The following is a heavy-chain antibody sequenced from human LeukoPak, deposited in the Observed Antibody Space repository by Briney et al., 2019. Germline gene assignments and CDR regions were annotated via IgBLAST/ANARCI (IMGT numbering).Heavy chain of an antibody. Sequence: GGSLRLSCAASGFTFDDYAMHWVRQAPGKGLEWVSGISWNSGSIGYADSVKGRFTISRDTSKNTLYLQMNSLRAEDTAVYYCAKDRQDHTAMVGMAIAYDIWGQGTMVTVSS. CDR2: ISWNSGSI. CDR3: AKDRQDHTAMVGMAIAYDI. J-gene: IGHJ3*02. D-gene: IGHD5-18*01. V-gene: IGHV3-9*01. CDR1: GFTFDDYA.